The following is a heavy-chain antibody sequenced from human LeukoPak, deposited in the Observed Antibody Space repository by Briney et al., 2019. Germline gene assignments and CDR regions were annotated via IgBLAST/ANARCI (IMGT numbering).Heavy chain of an antibody. Sequence: GGSLRLSCAASGFTFSSYSMNWVRQAPGKGLEWVSSISSSGNYIYYADSVRGRFTISRDTAKNQLYLHMNSLRAEDTAMYYCASGGSSSWPYYYYGMDVWGQGTTVTVSS. CDR3: ASGGSSSWPYYYYGMDV. J-gene: IGHJ6*02. D-gene: IGHD6-13*01. V-gene: IGHV3-21*01. CDR1: GFTFSSYS. CDR2: ISSSGNYI.